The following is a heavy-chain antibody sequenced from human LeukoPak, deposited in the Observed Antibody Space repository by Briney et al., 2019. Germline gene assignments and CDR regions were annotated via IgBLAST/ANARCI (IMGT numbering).Heavy chain of an antibody. D-gene: IGHD6-19*01. CDR2: ISYDGSNK. Sequence: PGGSLRLSCAASGFTFSSYGMHWVRQAPGKGLEWVAVISYDGSNKYYADSVKGRFTISRDNSKNTLYLQMNSLRAEDTAVYYCANVGGYSSGWMEGVDYWGQGTLVTVSS. CDR1: GFTFSSYG. V-gene: IGHV3-30*18. J-gene: IGHJ4*02. CDR3: ANVGGYSSGWMEGVDY.